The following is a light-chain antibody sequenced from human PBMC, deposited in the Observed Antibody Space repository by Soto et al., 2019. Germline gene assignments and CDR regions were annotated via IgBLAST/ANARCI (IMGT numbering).Light chain of an antibody. V-gene: IGKV3-15*01. J-gene: IGKJ1*01. CDR2: GAS. CDR1: QSISSN. CDR3: QQYNNWTWT. Sequence: IVMPQSPATLSVSRGYRATLSCRASQSISSNLAWYQQQPGQAPRLLIYGASTRATGVPARFSGSGSGTEFTLTISSLQSEDCAVYYCQQYNNWTWTFGKGTKVESK.